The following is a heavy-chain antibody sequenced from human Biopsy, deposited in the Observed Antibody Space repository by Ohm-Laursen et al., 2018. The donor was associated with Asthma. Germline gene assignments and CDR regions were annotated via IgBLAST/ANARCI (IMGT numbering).Heavy chain of an antibody. Sequence: SLRLSCTASGFVFSQCGMHWVRQAPGKGLEWVGRIKSKTDGGTTDYAAPVKGRFTISRDDSKNTLYLQMNSLKTEDTAVYYCTTGFWWTFDYWGQGTLVTVPS. D-gene: IGHD3-16*01. CDR1: GFVFSQCG. CDR3: TTGFWWTFDY. CDR2: IKSKTDGGTT. J-gene: IGHJ4*02. V-gene: IGHV3-15*01.